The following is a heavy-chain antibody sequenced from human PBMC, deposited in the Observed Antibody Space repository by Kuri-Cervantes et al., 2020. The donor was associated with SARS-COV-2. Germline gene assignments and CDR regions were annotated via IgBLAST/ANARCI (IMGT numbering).Heavy chain of an antibody. Sequence: SETLSLTCTVSGGSISSHYWNWIRQPPGKGLEWIGEINHTGSTNYNPSLKSRVTISAVTSKNQFSLKVNSVTAADTAMYYCARVPATGPVAGGFDSWGLGTLVTVSS. CDR1: GGSISSHY. D-gene: IGHD2-21*01. J-gene: IGHJ4*02. V-gene: IGHV4-34*01. CDR3: ARVPATGPVAGGFDS. CDR2: INHTGST.